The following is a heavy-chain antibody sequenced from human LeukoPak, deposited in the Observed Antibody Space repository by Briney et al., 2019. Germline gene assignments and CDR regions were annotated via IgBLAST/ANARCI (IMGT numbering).Heavy chain of an antibody. CDR2: ISGRDSST. J-gene: IGHJ3*02. CDR1: GFTFSNFA. CDR3: AKIRPPAYDI. V-gene: IGHV3-23*01. Sequence: PGGSLRLSCSASGFTFSNFAMSWVRQAPGKGLEWVSAISGRDSSTYYADSVKGRFTISRDNSKNTLYLQTNSLRAEDTAVYYCAKIRPPAYDIWGQGTMVTVSS. D-gene: IGHD3-3*02.